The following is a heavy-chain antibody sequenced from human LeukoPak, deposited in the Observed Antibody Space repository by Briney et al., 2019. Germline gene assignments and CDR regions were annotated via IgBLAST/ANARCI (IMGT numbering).Heavy chain of an antibody. CDR2: ISYDGSNK. V-gene: IGHV3-30*04. CDR1: GFTFSSYA. Sequence: GGSLRLSCAASGFTFSSYAMHWVRQAPGKGLEWVAVISYDGSNKYSADSVKGRFTISRHNSKNTLYLQMNSLRPEDTAVYYCAREGLDQYYFDYWGQGTLVTVSS. J-gene: IGHJ4*02. D-gene: IGHD3/OR15-3a*01. CDR3: AREGLDQYYFDY.